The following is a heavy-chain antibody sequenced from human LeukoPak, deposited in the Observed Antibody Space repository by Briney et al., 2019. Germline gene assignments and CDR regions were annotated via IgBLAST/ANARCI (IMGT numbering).Heavy chain of an antibody. Sequence: GGSLSLSCAVSGFSLSGAHMSWVRQAPGKGLEWVSAMYTGGTTYYADSVTGRFTVSRDTSRNTLFLHMDSLRAEDTAVYYCAKDEVTTGGGLCSWGHVALVIVSS. J-gene: IGHJ5*01. CDR3: AKDEVTTGGGLCS. CDR2: MYTGGTT. D-gene: IGHD4-17*01. CDR1: GFSLSGAH. V-gene: IGHV3-53*01.